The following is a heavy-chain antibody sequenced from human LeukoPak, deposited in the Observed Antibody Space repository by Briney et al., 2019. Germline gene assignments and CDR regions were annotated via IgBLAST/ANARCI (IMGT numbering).Heavy chain of an antibody. CDR1: GGSFSGYY. Sequence: SETLSLTCAVYGGSFSGYYWRWIRQPPGKGLEWIGEINHSGSNNYNPSLKSRVTISVDTSKNQFSLKLSSVTAAYTAVYYYARGVGGDLFDYWGQGTLVTVSS. CDR2: INHSGSN. V-gene: IGHV4-34*01. J-gene: IGHJ4*02. D-gene: IGHD2-21*02. CDR3: ARGVGGDLFDY.